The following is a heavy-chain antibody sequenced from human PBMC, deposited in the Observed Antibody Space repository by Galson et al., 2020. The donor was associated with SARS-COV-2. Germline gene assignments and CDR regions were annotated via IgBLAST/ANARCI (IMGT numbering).Heavy chain of an antibody. V-gene: IGHV3-23*01. Sequence: GSLRLSCAASGFIFSDYAMSWVRQAPGKGLEWVSGISASGGTTYYADSVKGRFIISRDNSKNTLYLQMSSLRAEDTAIYYCAKRGFTTGWHGAHWGQGTLVTVSS. CDR3: AKRGFTTGWHGAH. J-gene: IGHJ4*02. D-gene: IGHD6-19*01. CDR2: ISASGGTT. CDR1: GFIFSDYA.